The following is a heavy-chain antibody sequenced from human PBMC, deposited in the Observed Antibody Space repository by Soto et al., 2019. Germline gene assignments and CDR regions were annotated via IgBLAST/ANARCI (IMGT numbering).Heavy chain of an antibody. V-gene: IGHV2-5*02. CDR1: GFSLSTSEVG. Sequence: QITLKESGPTLVKPTQTLTLTCTFSGFSLSTSEVGVVWIRQPPGKALEWLALLYWDDDKRYNPSLKSRLTITNDTSKSQVVLTLTNMDPVDTATYYCVHRAGMGGNSWLPGHWGQGTLVTVSS. J-gene: IGHJ4*02. D-gene: IGHD6-13*01. CDR2: LYWDDDK. CDR3: VHRAGMGGNSWLPGH.